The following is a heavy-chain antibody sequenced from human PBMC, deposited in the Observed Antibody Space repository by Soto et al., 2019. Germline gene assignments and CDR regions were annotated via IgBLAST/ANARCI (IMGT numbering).Heavy chain of an antibody. Sequence: SVKVSCKASGGTFSSYTISWVRPAPGQGLEWMGRIIPILGIANYAQKFQGRVTITADKSTSTAYMELSSLRSEDTAVYYCARDFSMVADFDPWGQGTLVTVSS. CDR3: ARDFSMVADFDP. D-gene: IGHD3-10*01. CDR2: IIPILGIA. J-gene: IGHJ5*02. CDR1: GGTFSSYT. V-gene: IGHV1-69*04.